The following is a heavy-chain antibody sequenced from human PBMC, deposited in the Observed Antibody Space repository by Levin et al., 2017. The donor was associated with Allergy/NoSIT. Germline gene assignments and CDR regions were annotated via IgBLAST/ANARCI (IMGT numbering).Heavy chain of an antibody. CDR2: IYYSGST. CDR3: ARGGHTIVRVYYFDY. CDR1: GGSISSSY. D-gene: IGHD1-26*01. Sequence: SQTLSLTCTVPGGSISSSYWSWIRQPPGKGLEWIGYIYYSGSTNYNPSLKSRVTISVDTSKNQFSLKLSSVTAADTAVYYCARGGHTIVRVYYFDYWGQGTLVTVSS. J-gene: IGHJ4*02. V-gene: IGHV4-59*01.